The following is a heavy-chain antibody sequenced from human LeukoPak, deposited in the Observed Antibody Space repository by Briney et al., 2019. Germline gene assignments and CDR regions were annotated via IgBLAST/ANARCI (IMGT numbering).Heavy chain of an antibody. J-gene: IGHJ3*02. CDR1: GYTFTSYY. CDR3: ARGAGSWYARVAFDI. CDR2: INPNSGGT. D-gene: IGHD6-13*01. Sequence: ASVKVSCKASGYTFTSYYMHWVRQAPGQGLEWMGWINPNSGGTNYAQKFQGRVTMTRDTSISTAYMELSRLRSDDTAVYYCARGAGSWYARVAFDIWGQGTMVTVSS. V-gene: IGHV1-2*02.